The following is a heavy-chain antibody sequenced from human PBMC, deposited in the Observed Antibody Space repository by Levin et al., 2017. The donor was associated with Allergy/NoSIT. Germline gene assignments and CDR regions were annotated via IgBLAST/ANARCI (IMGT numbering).Heavy chain of an antibody. Sequence: PGGSLRLSCAASGFTFSSYGMHWVRQAPGKGLEWVAVISYDGSNKYYADSVKGRFTISRDNSKNTLYLQMNSLRAEDTAVYYCAKDFRLTTLDYWGQGTLVTVSS. V-gene: IGHV3-30*18. D-gene: IGHD4-17*01. CDR2: ISYDGSNK. J-gene: IGHJ4*02. CDR1: GFTFSSYG. CDR3: AKDFRLTTLDY.